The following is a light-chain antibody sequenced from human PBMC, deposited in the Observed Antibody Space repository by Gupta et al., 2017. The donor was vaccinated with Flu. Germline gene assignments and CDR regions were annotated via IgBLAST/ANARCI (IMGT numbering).Light chain of an antibody. V-gene: IGKV1-39*01. J-gene: IGKJ2*01. CDR1: QNIFSY. CDR3: QQTYGVPT. Sequence: DIQMTQSPSSLSVSVGDRVTITCRASQNIFSYLNWYQQKPGRAPKLLIYAASNLQTGVPSRFSGSGSGTDFTLTISSLHFEDFANYSCQQTYGVPTLGQGTKRQIK. CDR2: AAS.